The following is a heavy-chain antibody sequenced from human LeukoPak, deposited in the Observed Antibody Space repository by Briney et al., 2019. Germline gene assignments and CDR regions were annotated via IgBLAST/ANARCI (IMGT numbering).Heavy chain of an antibody. V-gene: IGHV5-51*01. CDR2: LYPGDSDT. D-gene: IGHD5-18*01. CDR3: ARRGYSYGWALWAFDI. Sequence: GESLKISCKGSGYTFSNYWIGWVRQMSGKGLEWMGILYPGDSDTRYSPSFQGQVTISADKSISTAYLQWSSLKASDTAMYYCARRGYSYGWALWAFDIWGQGTMVTVSS. J-gene: IGHJ3*02. CDR1: GYTFSNYW.